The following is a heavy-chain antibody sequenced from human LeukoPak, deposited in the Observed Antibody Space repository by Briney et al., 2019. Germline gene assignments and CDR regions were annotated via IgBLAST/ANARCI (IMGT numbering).Heavy chain of an antibody. J-gene: IGHJ4*02. CDR1: GFTFSSYA. Sequence: PGGSLRLSCAASGFTFSSYAMSWVRQAPGKGLEWVGRIKSKTDGGTTDYAAPVKGRFTISRDDSKNTLYLQMNSLKTEDTAVYYCTTGGADGGYDPTFDYWGQGTLVTVSS. V-gene: IGHV3-15*01. D-gene: IGHD5-12*01. CDR2: IKSKTDGGTT. CDR3: TTGGADGGYDPTFDY.